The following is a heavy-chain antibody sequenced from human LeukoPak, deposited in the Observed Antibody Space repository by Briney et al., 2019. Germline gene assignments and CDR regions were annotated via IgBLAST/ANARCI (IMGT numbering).Heavy chain of an antibody. CDR3: ARVVYYDSSGYDLGHWDY. Sequence: LRLSCGASGFNFNSYAMHGLGQAPGKAREGVAGISYDGNTKYYADSVKGRFPISRDNSKNALYLQMNRLRAEVTAVYYCARVVYYDSSGYDLGHWDYWGQGTLVIVSS. CDR2: ISYDGNTK. CDR1: GFNFNSYA. D-gene: IGHD3-22*01. J-gene: IGHJ4*02. V-gene: IGHV3-30*01.